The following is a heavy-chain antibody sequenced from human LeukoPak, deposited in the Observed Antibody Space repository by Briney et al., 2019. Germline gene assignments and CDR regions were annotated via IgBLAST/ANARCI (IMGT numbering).Heavy chain of an antibody. CDR2: IIGGGGDP. CDR1: GFTFSTYA. CDR3: ARGGHDFNPFYW. D-gene: IGHD2-21*02. V-gene: IGHV3-23*01. J-gene: IGHJ4*02. Sequence: GGSLRLSCAASGFTFSTYAMGWVRQAPGKGLEWVSSIIGGGGDPFYADSVKGRFTISRDNSKNTLFLQLNSLRAEDSAVYYCARGGHDFNPFYWWGQGTLVTVSS.